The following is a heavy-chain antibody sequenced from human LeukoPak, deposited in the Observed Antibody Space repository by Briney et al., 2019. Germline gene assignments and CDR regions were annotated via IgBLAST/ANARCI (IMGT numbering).Heavy chain of an antibody. CDR1: GYTLTSYY. CDR2: INPSGGST. CDR3: ARDGSHWDFDS. D-gene: IGHD7-27*01. Sequence: ASVKVSCKASGYTLTSYYMHWVRRAPGQGLEWMGIINPSGGSTSYAQKFQGRVTMTRDTSTSTVYMELSSLRSEDTAVYYCARDGSHWDFDSWGQGTLVTVSS. V-gene: IGHV1-46*01. J-gene: IGHJ4*02.